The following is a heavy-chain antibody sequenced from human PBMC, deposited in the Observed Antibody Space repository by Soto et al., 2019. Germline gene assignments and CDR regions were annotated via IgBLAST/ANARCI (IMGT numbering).Heavy chain of an antibody. CDR2: INAGNGNT. Sequence: QVQLVQSGAEEKKPGASVKVSCKASGYTCTSYATHWVRQAPGLRLEWMGWINAGNGNTKYSQKFQGRVNITRDTSASTAYMELSSLRSEDTAVDYCARSIVVVTALVYGGQGTLVTVSS. V-gene: IGHV1-3*05. D-gene: IGHD2-21*02. CDR3: ARSIVVVTALVY. CDR1: GYTCTSYA. J-gene: IGHJ4*02.